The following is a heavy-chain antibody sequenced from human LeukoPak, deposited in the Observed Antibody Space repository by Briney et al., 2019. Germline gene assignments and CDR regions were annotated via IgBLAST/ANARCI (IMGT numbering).Heavy chain of an antibody. Sequence: SETLSLTCAVYGGSFSGYYWGWIRQPPGKGLEWIGEINHSGSTNYNPSLKSRVTISVDTSKNQFSLKLSSVTAADTAVYYCATRPPRGPYYYDLWGNFDYWGQGTLVTVSS. CDR1: GGSFSGYY. CDR3: ATRPPRGPYYYDLWGNFDY. J-gene: IGHJ4*02. D-gene: IGHD3-22*01. CDR2: INHSGST. V-gene: IGHV4-34*01.